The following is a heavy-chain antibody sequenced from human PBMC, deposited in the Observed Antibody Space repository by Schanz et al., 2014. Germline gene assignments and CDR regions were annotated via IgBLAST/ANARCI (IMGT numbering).Heavy chain of an antibody. J-gene: IGHJ5*02. CDR3: ARPALWFGDNCFDP. Sequence: EVQLVESGGGLVQPGGSLRLSCAASGFTFSSYWMHWVRQVPGKGLVRVSRIKSDGSSTSYADSVKGRFTISRDNAKNTLYLQMNSLRAEDTAVYYCARPALWFGDNCFDPWGQGTLVTVSS. V-gene: IGHV3-74*01. D-gene: IGHD3-10*01. CDR2: IKSDGSST. CDR1: GFTFSSYW.